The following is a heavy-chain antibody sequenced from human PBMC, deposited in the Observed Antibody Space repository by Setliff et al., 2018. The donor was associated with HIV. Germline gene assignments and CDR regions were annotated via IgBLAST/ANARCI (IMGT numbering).Heavy chain of an antibody. J-gene: IGHJ3*02. CDR3: AGPRGDEAFDI. CDR2: IIPILGIA. Sequence: ASVKVSCKASGGTFSSYAISWVRQAPGQGLEWMGGIIPILGIANYAQKFQGRVTITAVESTSTAYMELSSLRSEDTAVYYCAGPRGDEAFDIWGQGTMVTVSS. V-gene: IGHV1-69*10. CDR1: GGTFSSYA.